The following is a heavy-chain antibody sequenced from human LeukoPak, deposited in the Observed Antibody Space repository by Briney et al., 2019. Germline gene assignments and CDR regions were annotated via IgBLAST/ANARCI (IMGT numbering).Heavy chain of an antibody. CDR3: AKGGYSSGWRNYFDY. CDR2: ISATGGST. CDR1: GLTFSSYG. V-gene: IGHV3-23*01. Sequence: SGGSLRLSCAASGLTFSSYGITWVRQAPGKGLEWVSTISATGGSTYYADSVKGRFTISRDNSKDTLYLQMNSLRAEDTAVYYCAKGGYSSGWRNYFDYWGQGTLVTVSS. D-gene: IGHD6-19*01. J-gene: IGHJ4*02.